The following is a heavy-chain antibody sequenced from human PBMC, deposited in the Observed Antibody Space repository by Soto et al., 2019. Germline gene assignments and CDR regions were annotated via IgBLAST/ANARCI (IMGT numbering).Heavy chain of an antibody. J-gene: IGHJ4*02. CDR1: GFTFNNAW. Sequence: VQLVESGGGLVKPGGSLRLSCAASGFTFNNAWMNWVRQAPGEGLEWVGRIKSQSGGGTTDYAAPVKGRFTISRDDSKNTLYLQMNSLKIEDTAVYYCTTDPIVGATGLDCWGQGALVTVSS. D-gene: IGHD1-26*01. CDR3: TTDPIVGATGLDC. CDR2: IKSQSGGGTT. V-gene: IGHV3-15*07.